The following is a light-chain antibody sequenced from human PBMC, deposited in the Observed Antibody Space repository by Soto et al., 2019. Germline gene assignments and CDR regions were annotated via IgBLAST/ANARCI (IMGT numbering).Light chain of an antibody. CDR3: QQYGSSPPIT. CDR1: QSLLSSY. CDR2: GAS. V-gene: IGKV3-20*01. Sequence: EIVLTQSPSTPSLSPGERATLSCRASQSLLSSYLAWYQQKPGQAPRLLIYGASSRATGVPDRFSGSGSGTDFTLTITRLAPEDFAMYYCQQYGSSPPITFGQRTRLEI. J-gene: IGKJ5*01.